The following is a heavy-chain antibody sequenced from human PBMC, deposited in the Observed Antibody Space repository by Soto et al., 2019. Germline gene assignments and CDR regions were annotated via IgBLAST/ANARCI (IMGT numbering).Heavy chain of an antibody. Sequence: GGSLRLSCAASGFTFSNFAMNWVRQAPGKGLEWVSAISNSFSDGNTHYADSVKGRFTISRDNDKNTVFLEIDSLRAEDTAVYYCAKFYCSRIDCYNNWLDPWGLGTLVTVSS. J-gene: IGHJ5*02. V-gene: IGHV3-23*01. CDR3: AKFYCSRIDCYNNWLDP. CDR2: ISNSFSDGNT. D-gene: IGHD2-2*02. CDR1: GFTFSNFA.